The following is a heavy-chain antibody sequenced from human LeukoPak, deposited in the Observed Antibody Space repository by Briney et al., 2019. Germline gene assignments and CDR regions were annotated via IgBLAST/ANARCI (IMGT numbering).Heavy chain of an antibody. D-gene: IGHD6-19*01. CDR2: IYYSGST. V-gene: IGHV4-61*01. J-gene: IGHJ4*02. CDR1: GGSVSSGSDY. Sequence: SETLSLTCTVSGGSVSSGSDYWSWIRRPPGKGLEWIGYIYYSGSTNYNPSLKSRVTISVDTSKNQFSLKLSSVTAADTAVYYCARVRGQWLPRGGKYYFGYWGQGTLVTVSS. CDR3: ARVRGQWLPRGGKYYFGY.